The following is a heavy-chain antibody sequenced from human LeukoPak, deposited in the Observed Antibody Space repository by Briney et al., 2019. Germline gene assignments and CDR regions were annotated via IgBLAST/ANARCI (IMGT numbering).Heavy chain of an antibody. CDR2: VYYGGNT. V-gene: IGHV4-39*01. CDR1: GGSISSSSYY. J-gene: IGHJ6*03. CDR3: ARQRADYFYHYLDV. Sequence: PSETLSLICTVSGGSISSSSYYWDWIRQPPGKGLEWIGNVYYGGNTFYNSSLESRVTISVDMSKNQFSLKLTSLTAADTAVYYCARQRADYFYHYLDVWGKGTSVTVSS.